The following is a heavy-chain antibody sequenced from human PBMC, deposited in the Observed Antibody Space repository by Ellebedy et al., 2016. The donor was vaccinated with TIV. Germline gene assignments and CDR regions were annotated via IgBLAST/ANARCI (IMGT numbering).Heavy chain of an antibody. CDR1: GYSFTKYW. CDR2: IYPDDSDT. V-gene: IGHV5-51*01. CDR3: ARLQLNAAFGPDAFDV. J-gene: IGHJ3*01. D-gene: IGHD3-3*02. Sequence: GESLKISCKGSGYSFTKYWIGWVRQMPGKGLEWMGIIYPDDSDTRYSPSFQGQVTMSADRSISTAYLHWSSLKASDTAMYFCARLQLNAAFGPDAFDVWGQGTTVTVSS.